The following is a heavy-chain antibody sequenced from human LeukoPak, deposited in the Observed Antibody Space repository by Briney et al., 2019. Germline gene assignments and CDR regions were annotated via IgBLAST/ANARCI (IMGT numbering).Heavy chain of an antibody. J-gene: IGHJ4*02. CDR1: GFTFSSYG. V-gene: IGHV3-33*01. CDR2: IGYDGTNE. D-gene: IGHD2-2*01. Sequence: GGSLRLSCAASGFTFSSYGMHWVRQAPGKGLEWGALIGYDGTNEYYADSVKGRFTISRDNSKNTLYLQMKSLRAEDTAVYYCARDFYCSRTSCYAPSFDYWAREPWSPSPQ. CDR3: ARDFYCSRTSCYAPSFDY.